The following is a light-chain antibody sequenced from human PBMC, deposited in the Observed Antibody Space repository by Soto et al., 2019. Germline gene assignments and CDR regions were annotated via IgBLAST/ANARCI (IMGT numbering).Light chain of an antibody. CDR3: QSYDSSLSGSV. V-gene: IGLV1-40*01. CDR1: SSNIGTGYG. J-gene: IGLJ3*02. CDR2: ANS. Sequence: QSVLTQPPSESGAPGQRVTISCTGSSSNIGTGYGVHWYQQLPGTAPKLLIYANSNRPSGVPDRFSGSKSGTSASLAITGLQAEDEADYYCQSYDSSLSGSVFGGGTKLTVL.